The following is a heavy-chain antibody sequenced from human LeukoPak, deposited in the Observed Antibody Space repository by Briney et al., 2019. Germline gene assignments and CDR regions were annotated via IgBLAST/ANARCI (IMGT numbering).Heavy chain of an antibody. CDR2: INHSGST. CDR3: ARGYSSWYSKYYFDY. V-gene: IGHV4-34*01. D-gene: IGHD6-13*01. J-gene: IGHJ4*02. Sequence: SETLSLTCTVSGGSISSYYWSWIRQPPGKGLEWIGEINHSGSTNYNPSLKSRVTISVDTSKNQFSLKLSSVTAADTAVYYCARGYSSWYSKYYFDYWGQGTLVTVSS. CDR1: GGSISSYY.